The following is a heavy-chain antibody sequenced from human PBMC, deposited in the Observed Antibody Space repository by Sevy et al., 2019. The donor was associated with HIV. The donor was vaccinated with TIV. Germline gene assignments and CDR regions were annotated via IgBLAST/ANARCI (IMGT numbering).Heavy chain of an antibody. Sequence: GGSLRLSCAASGFMFSSYSMNWVRQAPGKGLEWVSSISSDSNYIYYADSVKGRFTISRENAKNSLYLQMNSLRAEETAVYYCAGPDATGGMDVWGQGSTVTVSS. J-gene: IGHJ6*02. CDR1: GFMFSSYS. V-gene: IGHV3-21*01. CDR2: ISSDSNYI. CDR3: AGPDATGGMDV.